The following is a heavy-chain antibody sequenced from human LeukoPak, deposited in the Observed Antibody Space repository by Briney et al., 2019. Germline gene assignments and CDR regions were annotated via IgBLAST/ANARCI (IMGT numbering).Heavy chain of an antibody. V-gene: IGHV3-21*01. CDR2: ITSSIGYI. J-gene: IGHJ6*02. D-gene: IGHD3-10*01. Sequence: PGGSLRLSCAASGFTFSSYSMNWVRQTPGKGLEWVSPITSSIGYISYADSVRGRFTISRDNAKNSLYLQMNSLRAEDTAVYYCARDLVRGVTHYFGMDVWGQGTTVTVSS. CDR1: GFTFSSYS. CDR3: ARDLVRGVTHYFGMDV.